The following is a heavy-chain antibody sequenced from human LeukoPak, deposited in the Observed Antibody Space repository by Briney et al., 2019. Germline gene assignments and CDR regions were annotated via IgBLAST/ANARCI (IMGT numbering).Heavy chain of an antibody. D-gene: IGHD6-19*01. Sequence: SETLSLTCAVYGGSFSGYYRSWIRQPPGKGLEWIGEINHSGSTNYNPSLKSRVTISVDTSRNQFSLKLSSVTAADTAVYYCARGRGIAVAGRTKNFDYWGQGALVTVSS. CDR2: INHSGST. CDR3: ARGRGIAVAGRTKNFDY. CDR1: GGSFSGYY. V-gene: IGHV4-34*01. J-gene: IGHJ4*02.